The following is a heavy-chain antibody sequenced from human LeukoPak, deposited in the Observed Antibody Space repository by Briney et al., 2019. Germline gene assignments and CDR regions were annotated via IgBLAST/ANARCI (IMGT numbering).Heavy chain of an antibody. Sequence: GASVKVSCKASGGTFSSYAISWVRQAPGQGLEWMGRIIPILGIANYAQKFQGRVTITADKSTSTAYMELSSLRSEDTAVYYCARVWNYYDSSGPFDYWGQGTLVTVSS. D-gene: IGHD3-22*01. J-gene: IGHJ4*02. CDR1: GGTFSSYA. CDR3: ARVWNYYDSSGPFDY. V-gene: IGHV1-69*04. CDR2: IIPILGIA.